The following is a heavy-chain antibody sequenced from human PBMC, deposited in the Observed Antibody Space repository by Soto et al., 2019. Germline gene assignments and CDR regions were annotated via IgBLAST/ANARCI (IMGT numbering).Heavy chain of an antibody. D-gene: IGHD2-21*02. V-gene: IGHV5-51*01. CDR1: GYSFTSYW. Sequence: PGESLKISCKGSGYSFTSYWIGWVRQMPGKGLEWMGFIYPSDSDTRYSPSFQGQVTISVDKSISSAYLQWSSLKASDTAIYYCARRAFCGGDCTARPQDYYGMDVWGQGTAVTVSS. J-gene: IGHJ6*02. CDR3: ARRAFCGGDCTARPQDYYGMDV. CDR2: IYPSDSDT.